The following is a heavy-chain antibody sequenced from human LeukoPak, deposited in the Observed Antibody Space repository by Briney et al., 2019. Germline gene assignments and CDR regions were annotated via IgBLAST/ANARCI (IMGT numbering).Heavy chain of an antibody. Sequence: GGSLRLSCAASGFTFSSYSMNWVRQAPGKGLEWVSSISSSSSYIYYADSVKGRFTISRDNAKNSLYLQMSSLRAEDSAVYYCAKPVPYTSPRGTFDYWGQGTLVTVSS. CDR1: GFTFSSYS. V-gene: IGHV3-21*04. J-gene: IGHJ4*02. D-gene: IGHD3-16*01. CDR3: AKPVPYTSPRGTFDY. CDR2: ISSSSSYI.